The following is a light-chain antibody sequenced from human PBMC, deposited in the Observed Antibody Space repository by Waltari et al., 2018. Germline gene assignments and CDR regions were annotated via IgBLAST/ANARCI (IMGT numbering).Light chain of an antibody. CDR3: CSYGGSYTLVV. V-gene: IGLV2-11*01. CDR2: DVT. CDR1: SGDGGDFTY. Sequence: QSALTQPRSVSGSPGQSVPIPCPGSSGDGGDFTYFSWYQQHPGKAPKLMIYDVTKRPSGVPDRFSGSRSADTASLTISGLQAEDEADYYCCSYGGSYTLVVFGGGTKLTVL. J-gene: IGLJ2*01.